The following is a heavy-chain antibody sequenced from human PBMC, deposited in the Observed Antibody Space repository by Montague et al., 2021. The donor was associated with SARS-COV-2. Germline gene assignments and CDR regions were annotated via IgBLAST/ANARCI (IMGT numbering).Heavy chain of an antibody. V-gene: IGHV4-34*01. CDR2: INHSGST. CDR1: GGSFSGYY. J-gene: IGHJ6*03. D-gene: IGHD6-19*01. CDR3: ARDRRGMAMAGRAYYYYYMDV. Sequence: SETLSLTCAVYGGSFSGYYWSWIRQPPGKGLEWIGEINHSGSTNYNPSLKSRVTIILDTSKQQFSLELTSVTAADTVVYYCARDRRGMAMAGRAYYYYYMDVWGKGTTVTVSS.